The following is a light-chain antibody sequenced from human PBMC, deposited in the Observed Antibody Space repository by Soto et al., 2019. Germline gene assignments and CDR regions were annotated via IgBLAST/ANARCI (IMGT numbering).Light chain of an antibody. CDR3: QSYYSSLSGSV. J-gene: IGLJ3*02. CDR1: SSNIGAGYD. Sequence: QSVLTQPPSVSGAPGQRVTISCTGSSSNIGAGYDVHWYQQLPGTAPKLHIYGNSNRPSGVPDRFSGSKSGTSASLSITGLQAEDEADYYCQSYYSSLSGSVFGGGTKLTVL. V-gene: IGLV1-40*01. CDR2: GNS.